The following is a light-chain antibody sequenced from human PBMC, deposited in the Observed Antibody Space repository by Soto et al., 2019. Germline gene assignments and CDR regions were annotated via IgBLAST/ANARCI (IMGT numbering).Light chain of an antibody. CDR1: QSMLHSSNNKNY. V-gene: IGKV4-1*01. CDR3: QQYYSPPWT. Sequence: DIVMTQSPDSLAVSLGERATINCKSSQSMLHSSNNKNYLAWYQQKPGQPPKLLIYWASTRESGVPDRFSGSGSGTDFTLTISSLXXEDVAVYYCQQYYSPPWTFGQGTKVE. CDR2: WAS. J-gene: IGKJ1*01.